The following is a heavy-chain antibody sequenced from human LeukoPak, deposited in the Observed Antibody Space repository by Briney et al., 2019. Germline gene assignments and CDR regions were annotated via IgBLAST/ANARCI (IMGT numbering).Heavy chain of an antibody. Sequence: GGSLRLSCSVSGFSFSSHAMHWVRQAPGKGLEYVSGISTNGGSTSYADSVKGRFTISRDNAKNSMYLQMNSLRAEDTAVYYCVRTCDAVTGAFDIWGQGTMVTVSS. V-gene: IGHV3-64*04. CDR3: VRTCDAVTGAFDI. CDR1: GFSFSSHA. CDR2: ISTNGGST. D-gene: IGHD2-21*01. J-gene: IGHJ3*02.